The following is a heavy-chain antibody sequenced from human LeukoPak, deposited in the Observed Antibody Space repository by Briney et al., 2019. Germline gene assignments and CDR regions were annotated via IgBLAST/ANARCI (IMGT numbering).Heavy chain of an antibody. CDR1: GGSISSSGYY. V-gene: IGHV4-39*07. CDR3: ARLWTLGNCFDP. J-gene: IGHJ5*02. D-gene: IGHD5-18*01. Sequence: SETLSLTCTVSGGSISSSGYYWGWIRQPPGKGLEWIGSMYYSGSTYYNPSLKSRVTISVDTSKNQFSLKLSSVTAADTAVYYCARLWTLGNCFDPWGQGTLVTVSS. CDR2: MYYSGST.